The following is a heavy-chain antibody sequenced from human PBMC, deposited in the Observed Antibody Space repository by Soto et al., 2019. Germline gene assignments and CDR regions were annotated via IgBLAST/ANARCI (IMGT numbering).Heavy chain of an antibody. CDR1: GFSLTSRPVG. J-gene: IGHJ4*02. V-gene: IGHV2-5*02. D-gene: IGHD3-16*01. CDR3: AHRQYYGTLGY. Sequence: QITLKESGPTLVKPTQTLTLTCTFSGFSLTSRPVGVGWVRQPPGKALEWLAFIYWDDDKRYSPSLRSTLTVTKDASKNQVVLTLTNMDPVDTATYYCAHRQYYGTLGYWGQGTLVTVSS. CDR2: IYWDDDK.